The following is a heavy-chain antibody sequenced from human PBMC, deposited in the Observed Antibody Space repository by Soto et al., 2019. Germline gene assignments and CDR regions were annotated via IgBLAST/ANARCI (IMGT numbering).Heavy chain of an antibody. CDR2: ISGSGAGT. Sequence: GESLKISCAASGFTFSSYAMNWVRQAPGKGLEWVSAISGSGAGTYYADSVKGRFTISRDNSKNTLYLQMSSLRADDTAVYYCAKSRGGIAARSADYWGQGTLVTVSS. CDR3: AKSRGGIAARSADY. J-gene: IGHJ4*02. D-gene: IGHD6-6*01. V-gene: IGHV3-23*01. CDR1: GFTFSSYA.